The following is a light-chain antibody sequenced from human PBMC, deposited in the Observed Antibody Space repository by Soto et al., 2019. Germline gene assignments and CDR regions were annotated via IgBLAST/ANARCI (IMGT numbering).Light chain of an antibody. CDR2: AAS. CDR3: LQSNSFPHT. Sequence: DIQMTQSPSSVSASVGDRVTITCRASQYISSWLAWYQQKPGKAPQLLIYAASSLQSGVPSRFSGSGSATDFTLTISSLQPEDFATYYCLQSNSFPHTFGQGTKLEIK. J-gene: IGKJ2*01. CDR1: QYISSW. V-gene: IGKV1-12*01.